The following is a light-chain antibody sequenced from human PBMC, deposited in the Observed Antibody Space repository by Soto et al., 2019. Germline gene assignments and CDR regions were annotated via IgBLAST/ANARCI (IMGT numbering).Light chain of an antibody. CDR1: ETVAGSY. CDR2: GAS. Sequence: EIVLTQSPGTLSLSPGEGATLSCRASETVAGSYLAWYQQKPGQAPRLLIHGASTRATGIADRFSGSGSGTDFTLTISSLQSEDFAVYYCQQYNNWWTFGQGTKVDIK. V-gene: IGKV3-20*01. CDR3: QQYNNWWT. J-gene: IGKJ1*01.